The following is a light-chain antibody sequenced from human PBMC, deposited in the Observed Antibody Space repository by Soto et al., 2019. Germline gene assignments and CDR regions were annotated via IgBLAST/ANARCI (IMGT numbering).Light chain of an antibody. J-gene: IGKJ1*01. Sequence: DIQMTQSPVSLSASVGDRVTITCRASQNVDSYLNWYQQRPGKAPKLLIHDASSLQSGVSSRFSGRGSGTDFALTINSLQPEDIATIYCQQTYTTPWTFGQGTKVEIK. CDR1: QNVDSY. CDR3: QQTYTTPWT. V-gene: IGKV1-39*01. CDR2: DAS.